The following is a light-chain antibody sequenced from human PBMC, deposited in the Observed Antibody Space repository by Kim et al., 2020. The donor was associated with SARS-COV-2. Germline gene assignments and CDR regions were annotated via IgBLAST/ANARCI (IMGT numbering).Light chain of an antibody. J-gene: IGLJ3*02. CDR2: SNN. Sequence: QPVLTQPPSASGTPGQRVTISCSGSSSNIGSNTVNWYQQLPGTAPKLLIYSNNQRPSGVPDRFSGSKSGTSASLAISGLQSEDEADYYCAAWDDSLNGSWVFGGGTQLTVL. CDR3: AAWDDSLNGSWV. CDR1: SSNIGSNT. V-gene: IGLV1-44*01.